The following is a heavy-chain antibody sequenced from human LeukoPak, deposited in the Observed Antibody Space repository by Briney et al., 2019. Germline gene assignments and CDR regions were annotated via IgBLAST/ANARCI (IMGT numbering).Heavy chain of an antibody. V-gene: IGHV3-30*02. Sequence: GGSLRLSCAASGFTFSSYALSWVRQAPGKGLEWVAFIRYDGSNKYYADSVKGRFTISRDNSKNTLYLQMNSLRAEDTAVYYCAKQTSGYYYLDYWGQGTLVTVSS. CDR1: GFTFSSYA. CDR2: IRYDGSNK. D-gene: IGHD3-22*01. CDR3: AKQTSGYYYLDY. J-gene: IGHJ4*02.